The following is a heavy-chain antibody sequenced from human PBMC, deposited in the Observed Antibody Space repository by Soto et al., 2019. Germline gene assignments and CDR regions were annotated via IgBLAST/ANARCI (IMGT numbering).Heavy chain of an antibody. V-gene: IGHV4-34*01. Sequence: SETLSLTCAVYGGSFSGYYWSWIRQPPGKGLEWIGEINHSGSTNYNPSLKSRLTISVDTSKNQFSLKLSSVTAADPAVYYCARARDLKWNSYYYSCLDVWGKGTTVTVSS. J-gene: IGHJ6*03. CDR3: ARARDLKWNSYYYSCLDV. CDR2: INHSGST. D-gene: IGHD1-7*01. CDR1: GGSFSGYY.